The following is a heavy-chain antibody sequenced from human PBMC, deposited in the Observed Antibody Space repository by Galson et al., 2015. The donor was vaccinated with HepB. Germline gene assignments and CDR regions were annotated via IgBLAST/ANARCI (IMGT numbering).Heavy chain of an antibody. Sequence: SVKVSCKASGYTFTTYYMHWVRQAPGQGLEWMGRINPNSGGTNYAQKFQGRVTMIRVTSINTAYMELSRLGSDDTALYYCARGYGEHGDYWGQGTLVTVSS. V-gene: IGHV1-2*06. D-gene: IGHD4-17*01. CDR2: INPNSGGT. CDR3: ARGYGEHGDY. J-gene: IGHJ4*02. CDR1: GYTFTTYY.